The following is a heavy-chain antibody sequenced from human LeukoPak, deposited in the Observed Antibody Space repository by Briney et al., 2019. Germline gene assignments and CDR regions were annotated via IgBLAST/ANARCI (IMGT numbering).Heavy chain of an antibody. V-gene: IGHV1-69*13. J-gene: IGHJ4*02. D-gene: IGHD4-17*01. CDR1: GGTFSSYA. CDR3: ARATTNHYGMNYYFDY. Sequence: GASVKVSCKASGGTFSSYAISWVRQAPGQGLEWMGGIIPIFGTANYAQKFQGRVTITADESTSTAYMELSSLRSEDTAVYYCARATTNHYGMNYYFDYWGQGTLVTVSS. CDR2: IIPIFGTA.